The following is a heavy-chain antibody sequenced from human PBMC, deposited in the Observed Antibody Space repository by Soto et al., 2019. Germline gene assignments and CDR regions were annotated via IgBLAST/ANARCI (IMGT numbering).Heavy chain of an antibody. Sequence: QVQLQQWGAGLLKPSETLSLTCAVYGGSFSGYYWSWIRQPPGKGLEWIGEINHSGRTNYNPALTSRVPLSVDTSQTQFSLKLRSVTAADTAVYYCAICEDFWYLDLWGRGTLVTVSS. V-gene: IGHV4-34*01. CDR3: AICEDFWYLDL. CDR1: GGSFSGYY. D-gene: IGHD2-21*01. CDR2: INHSGRT. J-gene: IGHJ2*01.